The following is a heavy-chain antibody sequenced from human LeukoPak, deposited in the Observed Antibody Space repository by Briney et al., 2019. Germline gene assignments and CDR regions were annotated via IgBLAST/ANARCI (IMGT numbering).Heavy chain of an antibody. Sequence: ASVKVSCKASGGTFSSYAISWVRQAPGQGLEWMGRIIPIFGTVNYAQKFQGRVTITTDESTSTAYMELSSLRSEDTAVYYCARDVDNWNDVGDYWGQGTLVTVSS. CDR1: GGTFSSYA. CDR3: ARDVDNWNDVGDY. CDR2: IIPIFGTV. J-gene: IGHJ4*02. V-gene: IGHV1-69*05. D-gene: IGHD1-1*01.